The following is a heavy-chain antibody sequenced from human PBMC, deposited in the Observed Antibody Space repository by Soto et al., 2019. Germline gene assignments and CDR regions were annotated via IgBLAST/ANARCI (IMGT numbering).Heavy chain of an antibody. CDR2: IRGSGGAT. V-gene: IGHV3-23*01. CDR1: GFTFSNYA. J-gene: IGHJ4*02. Sequence: GGSLRLSCAASGFTFSNYAMSWVRQAPGKGLEWVSAIRGSGGATWYADSVKGRFTISRDNAKNSLYLQMNSLRDEDTAVYYCASGKDYAEGGYWGQGTLVTVSS. D-gene: IGHD4-17*01. CDR3: ASGKDYAEGGY.